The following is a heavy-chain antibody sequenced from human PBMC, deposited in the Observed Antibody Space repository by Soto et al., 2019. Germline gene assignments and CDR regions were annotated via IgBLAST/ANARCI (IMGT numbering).Heavy chain of an antibody. Sequence: QVQLQESGPGLVKPSQTLSLTCTVSGGSISNADYYWSWVRQPPGKGLEWIGYIYYSGSSFFNPSLKGRVTMSKDTSKNQFSLRLTSVTAADTAVYYCARAIVVTVGGMDVWGRGTTVTVS. J-gene: IGHJ6*02. D-gene: IGHD5-12*01. CDR1: GGSISNADYY. V-gene: IGHV4-30-4*01. CDR3: ARAIVVTVGGMDV. CDR2: IYYSGSS.